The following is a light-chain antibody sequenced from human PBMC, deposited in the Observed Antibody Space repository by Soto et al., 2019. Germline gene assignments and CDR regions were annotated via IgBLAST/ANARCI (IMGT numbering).Light chain of an antibody. CDR1: QSVSSN. V-gene: IGKV3-15*01. J-gene: IGKJ1*01. CDR2: GAS. Sequence: EIVMTQSPATLSVSPGERATLSCRASQSVSSNLAWYQQKHGQAPRLLIYGASTRATGIPARFSGSGSGTDSPLTISSLQAEDFAVYYCQQYNNWWTFGQGTKVEIK. CDR3: QQYNNWWT.